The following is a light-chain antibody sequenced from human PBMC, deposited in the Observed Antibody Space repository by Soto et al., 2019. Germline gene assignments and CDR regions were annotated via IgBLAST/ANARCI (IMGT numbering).Light chain of an antibody. CDR3: QSYDSSLTGWV. V-gene: IGLV1-40*01. J-gene: IGLJ3*02. Sequence: QSVLTQPPSVSGAPGQWVTISCTGNSSNIGAGYDVHWYQQLPGTAPKLLISGNSNRPSGVPDRFSGSKSGTSASLAITGLQAEDEADYYCQSYDSSLTGWVFGGGTQLTVL. CDR1: SSNIGAGYD. CDR2: GNS.